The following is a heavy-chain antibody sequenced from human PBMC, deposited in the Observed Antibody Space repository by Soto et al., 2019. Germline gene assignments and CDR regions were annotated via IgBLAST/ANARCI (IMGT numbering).Heavy chain of an antibody. V-gene: IGHV1-18*04. CDR1: GYTFTSYG. CDR3: ARDRGTYYDFWSGYTQVYYFDY. Sequence: ASVKVSCKASGYTFTSYGISWVRQAPGQGLEWMGWISTYNGNTNYAQKFQGRVTMTTDTSTSTAHMELRSLRSDDTALYYCARDRGTYYDFWSGYTQVYYFDYWGQGTQVTVSS. CDR2: ISTYNGNT. D-gene: IGHD3-3*01. J-gene: IGHJ4*02.